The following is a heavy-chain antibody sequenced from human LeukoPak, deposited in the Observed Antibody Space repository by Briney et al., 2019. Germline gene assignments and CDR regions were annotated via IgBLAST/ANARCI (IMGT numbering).Heavy chain of an antibody. CDR1: GFTFTSLG. V-gene: IGHV3-33*01. CDR2: IWYDGSNK. Sequence: GGSLRPSCAVYGFTFTSLGMHWVRQAQGKGLEWVAVIWYDGSNKYYADSVKGRFTISRDNSKNTLYLQMNSLRAEDTAVYYCARGSYLALHAFDIWGQGTMVTVAS. J-gene: IGHJ3*02. CDR3: ARGSYLALHAFDI.